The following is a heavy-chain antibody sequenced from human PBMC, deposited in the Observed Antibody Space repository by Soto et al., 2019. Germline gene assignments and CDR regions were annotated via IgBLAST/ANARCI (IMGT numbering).Heavy chain of an antibody. J-gene: IGHJ5*02. CDR2: IIPICGTA. D-gene: IGHD3-22*01. CDR1: GGTFSSYA. CDR3: ARVERGYYDSSGPPNWFDP. Sequence: QVQLVQSGAEVKKPGSSVKVSCKASGGTFSSYAISWVRQAPGQGLECMVGIIPICGTANYAQKFQGRVTITADESTSTAYMELSSLRAEDKAVYYCARVERGYYDSSGPPNWFDPWGQGTLVTGSS. V-gene: IGHV1-69*01.